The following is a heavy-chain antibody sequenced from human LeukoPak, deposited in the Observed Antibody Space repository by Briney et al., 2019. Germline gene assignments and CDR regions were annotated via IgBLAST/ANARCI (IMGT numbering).Heavy chain of an antibody. V-gene: IGHV4-30-2*01. D-gene: IGHD3-3*01. CDR2: IYHSGST. J-gene: IGHJ5*02. CDR3: ASSRGGWSGREFDP. Sequence: PSETLSLTCTVSGGSISSGGYYWSWIRQPPGKGLEWIGYIYHSGSTYYNPSLKSRVTISVDRSKNQFSLKLSSVTAADTAVYYCASSRGGWSGREFDPWGQGTLVTVSS. CDR1: GGSISSGGYY.